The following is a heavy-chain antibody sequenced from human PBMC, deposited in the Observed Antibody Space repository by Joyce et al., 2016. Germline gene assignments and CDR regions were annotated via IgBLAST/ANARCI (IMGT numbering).Heavy chain of an antibody. CDR2: IFYSGST. D-gene: IGHD2-2*01. Sequence: QVQLQESGPGLVQPSQTLSLTCTVSGGSISSDDYYWSWIRQPPGKGLEWIGYIFYSGSTYANPSLKSRITMSVDTSKNQFSLKLSSVTAADTAVYYCAREDNTSHYAMDVWGQGTTVTVSS. V-gene: IGHV4-30-4*01. J-gene: IGHJ6*02. CDR1: GGSISSDDYY. CDR3: AREDNTSHYAMDV.